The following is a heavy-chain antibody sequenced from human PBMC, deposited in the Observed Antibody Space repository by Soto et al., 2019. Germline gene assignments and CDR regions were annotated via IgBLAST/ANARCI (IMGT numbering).Heavy chain of an antibody. D-gene: IGHD5-12*01. Sequence: QVQLVQSGAEVKRPGSSVKVSCEASGGTFSSLGFTWVRQAPGQGLEWMGGIIPISGRTTFAPKFLGRVTITADEATRTTYMDLTALTSDDTAIYSCATRGTQGRWLEFADYWGQGTLVTVSS. V-gene: IGHV1-69*01. CDR3: ATRGTQGRWLEFADY. J-gene: IGHJ4*02. CDR1: GGTFSSLG. CDR2: IIPISGRT.